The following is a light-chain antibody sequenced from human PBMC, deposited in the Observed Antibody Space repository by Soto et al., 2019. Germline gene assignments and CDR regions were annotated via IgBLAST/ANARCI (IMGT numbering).Light chain of an antibody. CDR3: CSYASSSTYWV. CDR1: SSDAGSYNF. J-gene: IGLJ3*02. V-gene: IGLV2-23*01. CDR2: EDS. Sequence: QSALTQPASVSGSPGQSITISCTGTSSDAGSYNFVSWYQQHPGKAPKVMINEDSKRPSGVSNRFSGSKSGNTASLTISGLQAEDEADYYCCSYASSSTYWVFGGGTKLTVL.